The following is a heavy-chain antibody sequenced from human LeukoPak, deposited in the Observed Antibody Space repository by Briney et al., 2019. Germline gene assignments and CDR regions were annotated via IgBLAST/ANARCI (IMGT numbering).Heavy chain of an antibody. CDR3: ARAPIVVVPAASTYNWFDP. J-gene: IGHJ5*02. Sequence: PSETLSLTCTVSGGFISSSSYYWGWIRQPPGKGLEWIGEINHSGSTNYNPSLKSRVTISVDTSKNQFSLKLSSVTAADTAVYYCARAPIVVVPAASTYNWFDPWGQGTLVTVSS. CDR1: GGFISSSSYY. V-gene: IGHV4-39*07. CDR2: INHSGST. D-gene: IGHD2-2*01.